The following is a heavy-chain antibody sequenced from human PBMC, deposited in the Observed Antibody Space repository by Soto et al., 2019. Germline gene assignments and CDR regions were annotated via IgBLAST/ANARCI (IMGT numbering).Heavy chain of an antibody. D-gene: IGHD3-22*01. J-gene: IGHJ4*02. CDR1: GFTFSSYS. CDR3: SRAGSAPCAYYYDSSVYY. Sequence: GGSLRLSCAASGFTFSSYSMNWVRQAPGKGLEWVSSISSSSSIIYYADSVKGRFTISRDNAKNSLYLQMNSLRAEDTAVYACSRAGSAPCAYYYDSSVYYWGQGTLVTVSS. V-gene: IGHV3-21*01. CDR2: ISSSSSII.